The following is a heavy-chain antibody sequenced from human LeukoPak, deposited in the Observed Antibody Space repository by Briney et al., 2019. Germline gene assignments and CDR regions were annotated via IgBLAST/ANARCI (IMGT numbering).Heavy chain of an antibody. Sequence: GGSLRLSCPASGFTFSSYGMHWVRQAPGKGLEWVAVIWYDGTNKYYADSVKGRFTISRDNSKNTLFLQMNSLRAEDTAVYYCARAAYDSSGYLTLWGQGTLVTVSS. V-gene: IGHV3-33*01. J-gene: IGHJ4*02. CDR2: IWYDGTNK. D-gene: IGHD3-22*01. CDR1: GFTFSSYG. CDR3: ARAAYDSSGYLTL.